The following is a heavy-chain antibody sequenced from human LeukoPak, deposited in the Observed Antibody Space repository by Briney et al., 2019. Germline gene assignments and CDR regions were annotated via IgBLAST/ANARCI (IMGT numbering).Heavy chain of an antibody. CDR2: INWNGGST. D-gene: IGHD3-3*01. Sequence: GGSLRLSCAASGFTFDDYGMSWVRQAPGKGLEWVSGINWNGGSTGYADSVKGRFTISRDNAKNSLYLQMNSLRAEDTALYYCAREPIRFLEWLSENWYFDLWGRGTLVTVSS. CDR1: GFTFDDYG. CDR3: AREPIRFLEWLSENWYFDL. V-gene: IGHV3-20*04. J-gene: IGHJ2*01.